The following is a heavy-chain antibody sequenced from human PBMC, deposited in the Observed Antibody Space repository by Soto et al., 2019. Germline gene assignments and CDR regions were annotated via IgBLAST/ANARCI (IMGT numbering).Heavy chain of an antibody. CDR3: TRDASRDSSARGWFDP. CDR1: GFTFRSFT. D-gene: IGHD6-13*01. J-gene: IGHJ5*02. V-gene: IGHV3-21*01. CDR2: ISSNSAYI. Sequence: VGSLRLSCAASGFTFRSFTMNWVRQAPGKGLEWVSTISSNSAYIYYTDALRGRFTISRDDAKNSLHLQMNSLRAEDTAVYYCTRDASRDSSARGWFDPWGPGTLVTVSS.